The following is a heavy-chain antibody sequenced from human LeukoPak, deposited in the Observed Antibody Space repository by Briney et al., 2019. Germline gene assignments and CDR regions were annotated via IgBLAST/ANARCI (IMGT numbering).Heavy chain of an antibody. J-gene: IGHJ6*03. Sequence: SVKVSCNASGGTFSSYAISWVRQAPGQGLEWMGGIIPIFGTANYAQKFQGRVTITADKSTSTAYMELSSLRSEDTAVYYCARSMVVTAILYYYYMDVWGKGTTVTISS. V-gene: IGHV1-69*06. CDR3: ARSMVVTAILYYYYMDV. CDR1: GGTFSSYA. CDR2: IIPIFGTA. D-gene: IGHD2-21*02.